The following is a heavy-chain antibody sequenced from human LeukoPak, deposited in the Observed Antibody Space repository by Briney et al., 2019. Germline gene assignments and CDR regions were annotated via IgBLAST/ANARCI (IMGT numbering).Heavy chain of an antibody. V-gene: IGHV4-4*07. J-gene: IGHJ6*03. D-gene: IGHD6-19*01. CDR2: IYTSGST. Sequence: KSSETLSLTCTVSGGSISSYYWSWIRQSAGKGLEWIGRIYTSGSTNYNPSLKSRVTISVDTSKNQFSLKLSSVTAADTAVYYCARLSSGWSQRRRTYYYYHMDVWGKGTTVTISS. CDR3: ARLSSGWSQRRRTYYYYHMDV. CDR1: GGSISSYY.